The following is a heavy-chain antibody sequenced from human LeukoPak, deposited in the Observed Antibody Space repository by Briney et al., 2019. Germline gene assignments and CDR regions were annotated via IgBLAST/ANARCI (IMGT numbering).Heavy chain of an antibody. Sequence: PGGSLRLSCAASGFTFSSYAMHWVRQAPGKGLEWVAVIWYDGSNKQYADSVKGRFTISRDNSKNTLYLQMNSLRAEDTAVYYCAKEKVGAPGYWGQGTLVTVSS. V-gene: IGHV3-33*06. CDR1: GFTFSSYA. J-gene: IGHJ4*02. D-gene: IGHD1-26*01. CDR3: AKEKVGAPGY. CDR2: IWYDGSNK.